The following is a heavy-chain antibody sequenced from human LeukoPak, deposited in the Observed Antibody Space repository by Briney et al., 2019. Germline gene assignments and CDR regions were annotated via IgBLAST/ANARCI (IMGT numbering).Heavy chain of an antibody. Sequence: ASVKVSCKASGYIFTSYGISWVRQAPGQGLEWMGWISAYNGNTNHAQNFQGRVTVTTETSTSTAYMELRSLRSDDTAVYYCARERSSGPDFDYWGQGTLVTVSS. V-gene: IGHV1-18*01. J-gene: IGHJ4*02. CDR2: ISAYNGNT. CDR3: ARERSSGPDFDY. CDR1: GYIFTSYG. D-gene: IGHD3-22*01.